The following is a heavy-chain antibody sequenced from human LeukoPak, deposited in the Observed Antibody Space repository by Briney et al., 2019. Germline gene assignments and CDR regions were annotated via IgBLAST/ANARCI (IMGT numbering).Heavy chain of an antibody. V-gene: IGHV3-15*01. CDR1: GFTFSTAW. J-gene: IGHJ4*02. Sequence: GGSLRLSCAASGFTFSTAWMSWVRQAPRKGLEWVGRIKSKNVGGTTDYAAPVKGRFTILRDDSKNTLFLQMNSLKTEDTAVYYCTTDYYGSETYWGQGTPVTVSS. D-gene: IGHD3-10*01. CDR2: IKSKNVGGTT. CDR3: TTDYYGSETY.